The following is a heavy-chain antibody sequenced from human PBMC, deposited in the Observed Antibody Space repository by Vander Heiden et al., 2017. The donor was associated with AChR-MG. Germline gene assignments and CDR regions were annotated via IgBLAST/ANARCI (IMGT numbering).Heavy chain of an antibody. CDR1: GYTFTGYY. Sequence: QVQLVQSGAEVKKPGASVKVSCKASGYTFTGYYMHWVRQAPGQGLEWMGWINPNSGGTNYAQKFQGRVTMTRDTSISTAYMELSRLRSDDTAVYYCAVGLRFLEWYNYYYMDVWGKGTTVTVSS. CDR2: INPNSGGT. J-gene: IGHJ6*03. D-gene: IGHD3-3*01. CDR3: AVGLRFLEWYNYYYMDV. V-gene: IGHV1-2*02.